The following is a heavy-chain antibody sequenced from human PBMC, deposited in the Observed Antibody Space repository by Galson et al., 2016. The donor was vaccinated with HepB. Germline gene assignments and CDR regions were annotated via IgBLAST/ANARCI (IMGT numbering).Heavy chain of an antibody. Sequence: SVKVSCKASGNTFGSYIITWVRQAPGQGLEWMGQIIPMFGTTKYTQKFQGRITITADESTGTAFMQLRSLTSDDTALYYCARGAEWEPPDYWGQGTPIIVSS. D-gene: IGHD1-26*01. CDR1: GNTFGSYI. V-gene: IGHV1-69*13. J-gene: IGHJ4*02. CDR3: ARGAEWEPPDY. CDR2: IIPMFGTT.